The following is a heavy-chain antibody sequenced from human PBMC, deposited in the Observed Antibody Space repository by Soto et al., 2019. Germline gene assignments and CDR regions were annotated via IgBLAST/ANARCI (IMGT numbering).Heavy chain of an antibody. CDR2: ISTYNENM. CDR3: ANVCGYSNGDYYFAF. CDR1: GSTFTSNG. V-gene: IGHV1-18*04. J-gene: IGHJ4*02. D-gene: IGHD5-18*01. Sequence: GASVKVSCKVSGSTFTSNGIGWVRQAPGQGLEWMGWISTYNENMDTAPQLQGRLTMTTDTSTKTAYMELTNLKLDDTALYYCANVCGYSNGDYYFAFWGQGTTVSVSS.